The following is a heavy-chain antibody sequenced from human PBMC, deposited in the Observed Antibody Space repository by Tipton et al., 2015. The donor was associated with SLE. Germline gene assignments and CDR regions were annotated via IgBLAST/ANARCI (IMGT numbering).Heavy chain of an antibody. V-gene: IGHV4-39*01. CDR2: IYYSGST. J-gene: IGHJ6*03. D-gene: IGHD6-6*01. CDR3: ARHVLAYSSSCGYYCYYYYMVL. CDR1: GGSISSSSYY. Sequence: TLSLTCTVSGGSISSSSYYWGWIRQPPGKGLEWFGSIYYSGSTYYNPSLKSRVTISVDTSKNQFSLKLSSVTAADTAVYYCARHVLAYSSSCGYYCYYYYMVLLGKGATVSVSS.